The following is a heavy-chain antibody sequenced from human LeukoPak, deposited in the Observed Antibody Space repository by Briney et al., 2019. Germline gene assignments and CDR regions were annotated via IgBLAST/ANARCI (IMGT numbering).Heavy chain of an antibody. CDR2: IIPIFGTA. V-gene: IGHV1-69*13. J-gene: IGHJ6*03. D-gene: IGHD6-6*01. CDR1: GGTFSSYA. CDR3: ARCESCSSSWGYYYMHV. Sequence: SVKVSCKASGGTFSSYAISWVPQAPGQGLEWMGRIIPIFGTANYAQKFQGRVTITADESTSTAYMELSSLRSEDTAVYYCARCESCSSSWGYYYMHVWGKGTTVTVSS.